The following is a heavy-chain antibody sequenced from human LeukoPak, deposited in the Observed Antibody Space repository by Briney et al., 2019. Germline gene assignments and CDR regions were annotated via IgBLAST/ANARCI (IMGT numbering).Heavy chain of an antibody. J-gene: IGHJ5*02. V-gene: IGHV4-39*07. CDR3: ARGDGFGMRRNWFDP. Sequence: PSETLSLTCTVSGGSISSSSYYWGWIRQPPGKGLEWIGSIYYSGSTYYNPSLKSRVTISVDTSKNQFSLKLSSVTAADTAVYYCARGDGFGMRRNWFDPWGQGTLVTVSS. CDR1: GGSISSSSYY. D-gene: IGHD3-10*01. CDR2: IYYSGST.